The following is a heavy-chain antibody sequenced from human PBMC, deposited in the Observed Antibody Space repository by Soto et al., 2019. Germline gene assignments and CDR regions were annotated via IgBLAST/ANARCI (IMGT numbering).Heavy chain of an antibody. D-gene: IGHD4-17*01. CDR2: IIPIFGTA. V-gene: IGHV1-69*13. J-gene: IGHJ5*02. CDR1: VGTFSSYA. Sequence: SVKVSCKASVGTFSSYAISWVRQAPGQGLEWMGGIIPIFGTANYAQKFQGRVTITADESTSTAYMELSSLRSEDTAVYYCALKSGPLMTTVMGFEPWGQGTLVTVSP. CDR3: ALKSGPLMTTVMGFEP.